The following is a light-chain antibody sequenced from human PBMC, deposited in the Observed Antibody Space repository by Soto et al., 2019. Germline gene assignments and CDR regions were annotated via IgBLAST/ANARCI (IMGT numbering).Light chain of an antibody. J-gene: IGKJ5*01. CDR3: QQSYSTPIT. CDR2: AAS. Sequence: DIQMTQSPSSLSASVGDRVTITCRASQSISIYLNWYQQKPGKDPKLLIYAASSLQSGVPSRFSGSGSGTDFTLTISSLQPEDFATYYCQQSYSTPITFGQGTRLEI. CDR1: QSISIY. V-gene: IGKV1-39*01.